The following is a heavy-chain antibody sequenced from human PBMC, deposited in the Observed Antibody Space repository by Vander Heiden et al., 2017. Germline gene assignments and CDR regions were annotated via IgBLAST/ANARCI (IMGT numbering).Heavy chain of an antibody. CDR2: ISYDGSNK. J-gene: IGHJ4*02. CDR1: GFTFSSYA. CDR3: ARDCVD. V-gene: IGHV3-30-3*01. Sequence: QVQLVESGGGVVQPGRSLRRSCAASGFTFSSYAMHWVRQAPGKGLEWVAVISYDGSNKYYADSVKGRFTISRDNSKNTLYLQMNSLRAEDTAVYYCARDCVDWGQGTLVTVSS. D-gene: IGHD2-21*01.